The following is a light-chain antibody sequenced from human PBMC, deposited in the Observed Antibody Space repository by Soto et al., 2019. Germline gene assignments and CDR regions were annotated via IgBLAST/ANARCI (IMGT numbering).Light chain of an antibody. CDR2: GAS. CDR1: QSVSSN. V-gene: IGKV3-15*01. CDR3: QQYDNWPPLT. Sequence: EKKKSHAKATLAVSPGGRATLSCQASQSVSSNLAWYQQKPGQAPGLLIYGASTRAAGIPARFSGSGFGTEFTLTISSLQSEDFALYYCQQYDNWPPLTFGGGTKVDIK. J-gene: IGKJ4*01.